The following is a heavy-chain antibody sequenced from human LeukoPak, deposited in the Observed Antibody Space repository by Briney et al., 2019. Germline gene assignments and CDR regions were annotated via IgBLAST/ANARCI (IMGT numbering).Heavy chain of an antibody. Sequence: ASVKVSCKASGGTFSSYAISWVRQAPGKGLEWMGGFDPEDGETIYAQKFQGRVTMTEDTSTDTAYMELSSLRSEDTAVYYCANLYSSGWYVDYWGQGTLVTVSS. D-gene: IGHD6-19*01. CDR3: ANLYSSGWYVDY. CDR1: GGTFSSYA. V-gene: IGHV1-24*01. J-gene: IGHJ4*02. CDR2: FDPEDGET.